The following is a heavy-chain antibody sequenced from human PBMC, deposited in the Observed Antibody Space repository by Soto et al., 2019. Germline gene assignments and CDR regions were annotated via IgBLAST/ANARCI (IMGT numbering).Heavy chain of an antibody. Sequence: QVQLVQSGSEVKKSGASVRVSCRASGFTFTTSGITWVRQAPGQGLEWMGWFNLYNGDTNYAQKFQGRVTMTTDASTTTAYMELRSLRSDDTAMYYCARDRFGELPNWGQGTRVTVSS. CDR3: ARDRFGELPN. D-gene: IGHD3-16*01. CDR2: FNLYNGDT. V-gene: IGHV1-18*01. CDR1: GFTFTTSG. J-gene: IGHJ4*02.